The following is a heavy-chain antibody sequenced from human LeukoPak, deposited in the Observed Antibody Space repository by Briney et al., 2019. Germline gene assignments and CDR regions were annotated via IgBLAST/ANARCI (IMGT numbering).Heavy chain of an antibody. Sequence: SVKVSCKASGGTFSSYAISWVRQAPGQGLEWMGGIIPIFGTANYAQKFQGRVTITADESTSTAYMELSSLRSEDTAVYYCARDGIAVALRGTFDYWGQGTLVTVSS. J-gene: IGHJ4*02. D-gene: IGHD6-19*01. V-gene: IGHV1-69*13. CDR3: ARDGIAVALRGTFDY. CDR2: IIPIFGTA. CDR1: GGTFSSYA.